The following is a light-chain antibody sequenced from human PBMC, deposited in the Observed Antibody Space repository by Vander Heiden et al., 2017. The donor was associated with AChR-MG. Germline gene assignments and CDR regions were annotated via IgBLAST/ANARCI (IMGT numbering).Light chain of an antibody. CDR3: GTWDSSLSAYV. V-gene: IGLV1-51*02. Sequence: QKVTISCSGSSSNIGNNYVSWYQQLPGTAPKLLIYENNKRPSGIPDRFSGSKSGTSATLGITGLQTGDEAVYYCGTWDSSLSAYVFGTGTKVTVL. J-gene: IGLJ1*01. CDR2: ENN. CDR1: SSNIGNNY.